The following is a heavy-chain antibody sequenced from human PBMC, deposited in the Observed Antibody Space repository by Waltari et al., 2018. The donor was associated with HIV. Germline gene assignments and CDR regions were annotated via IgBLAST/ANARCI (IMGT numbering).Heavy chain of an antibody. V-gene: IGHV3-74*01. CDR3: VRDDPGYVPIDY. Sequence: EVQLVESGGGLAQPGGSLRLSCTASGFSLSDFWMHWVRQAPGKGLEWVSHINSDASGTNYADSVKGRFTISRDSAKNTLYLQMNSLRVEDTATYYCVRDDPGYVPIDYWGQGSQVVVS. CDR2: INSDASGT. J-gene: IGHJ4*02. CDR1: GFSLSDFW. D-gene: IGHD2-15*01.